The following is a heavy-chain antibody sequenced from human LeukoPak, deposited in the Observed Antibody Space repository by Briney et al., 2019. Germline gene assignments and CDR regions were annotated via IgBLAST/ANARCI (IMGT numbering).Heavy chain of an antibody. Sequence: ASVKVSCKASGYTFTSYDINWVRQAPGQGLEWMGWMSPDSGNTGYAQKFQGRVTMTRNTSISTAYMELSSLRSEDTAVYYCARAPFVLWPPPGDWFDPWGQGTLVTVSS. CDR2: MSPDSGNT. D-gene: IGHD2-2*01. J-gene: IGHJ5*02. CDR1: GYTFTSYD. CDR3: ARAPFVLWPPPGDWFDP. V-gene: IGHV1-8*01.